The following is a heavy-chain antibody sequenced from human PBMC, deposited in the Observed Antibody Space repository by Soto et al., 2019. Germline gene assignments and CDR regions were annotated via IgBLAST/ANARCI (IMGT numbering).Heavy chain of an antibody. CDR3: ASGGSGSYYAYYYMDV. D-gene: IGHD3-10*01. CDR1: GYTFTSYY. CDR2: INPSGGST. Sequence: EASVKVSCKASGYTFTSYYMHWVRQAPGQGLEWMGIINPSGGSTSYAQKFQGRVTMTRDTSTSTVYMELSSLRSEDTAVYYCASGGSGSYYAYYYMDVWGKGTTVTVSS. J-gene: IGHJ6*03. V-gene: IGHV1-46*03.